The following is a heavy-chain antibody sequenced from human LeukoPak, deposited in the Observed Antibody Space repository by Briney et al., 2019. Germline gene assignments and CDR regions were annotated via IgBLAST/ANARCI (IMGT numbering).Heavy chain of an antibody. Sequence: GGSLRLSCAASGFTFSSYAMSWVRQAPGKGLEWVSAISGSGGTTYYADSVKGRFTISRDNSKNTLYLQMNNLRAEDTAVYYCANSRSGWYDGYVDYWGQGTLVTVSS. CDR1: GFTFSSYA. D-gene: IGHD6-19*01. CDR2: ISGSGGTT. CDR3: ANSRSGWYDGYVDY. J-gene: IGHJ4*02. V-gene: IGHV3-23*01.